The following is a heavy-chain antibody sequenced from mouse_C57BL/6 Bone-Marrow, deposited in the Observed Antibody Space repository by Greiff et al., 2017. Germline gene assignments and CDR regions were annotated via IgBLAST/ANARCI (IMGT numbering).Heavy chain of an antibody. V-gene: IGHV2-2*01. Sequence: QVQLQQSGPGLVQPSQSLSITCTVSGFSLTSYGVHWVRQSPGKGLEWLGVIWSGGSTDYNAAFISRLSISKDNSKSQVFFKMNSLQADDTAIYYCAILTGTRAYWGQGTLVTVSA. J-gene: IGHJ3*01. CDR3: AILTGTRAY. CDR1: GFSLTSYG. D-gene: IGHD4-1*01. CDR2: IWSGGST.